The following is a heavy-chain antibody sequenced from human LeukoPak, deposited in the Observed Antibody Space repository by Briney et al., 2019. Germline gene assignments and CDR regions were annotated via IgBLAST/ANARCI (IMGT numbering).Heavy chain of an antibody. CDR1: GGTFSSYT. D-gene: IGHD3-3*01. V-gene: IGHV1-69*04. Sequence: GASVKVSCKASGGTFSSYTISWVRQAPGQGLEWMGRIIPILGIANYAQKFQGRVTITADKSTSTAYMELSSLRSEDTAVYYCAKDHRFLEWFFRSDDYWGQGTLVTVSS. CDR2: IIPILGIA. J-gene: IGHJ4*02. CDR3: AKDHRFLEWFFRSDDY.